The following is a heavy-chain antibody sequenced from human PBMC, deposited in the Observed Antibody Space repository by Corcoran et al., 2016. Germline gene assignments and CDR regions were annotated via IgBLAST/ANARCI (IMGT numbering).Heavy chain of an antibody. CDR2: IRNKTNNYAT. CDR1: GLVFSDAA. Sequence: EVQLVESGGGLVQPVGSLKLSCAASGLVFSDAAIHWVRQASGKGLEWIGLIRNKTNNYATVYAASVQGRFTISRDTAAYLQMNSLKSEDTAVYYCIRGIGGHGMDVWGQGATVTVSS. CDR3: IRGIGGHGMDV. D-gene: IGHD3-16*01. V-gene: IGHV3-73*02. J-gene: IGHJ6*02.